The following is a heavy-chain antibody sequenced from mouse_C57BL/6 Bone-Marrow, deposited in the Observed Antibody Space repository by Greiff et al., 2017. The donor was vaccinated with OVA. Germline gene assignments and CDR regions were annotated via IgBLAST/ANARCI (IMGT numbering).Heavy chain of an antibody. V-gene: IGHV5-17*01. Sequence: EVQVVESGGGLVKPGGSLKLSCAASGFTFSDYGMHWVRPAPEKGLEWVGYISSGSSTIYYADTVKGRFTMSRDNAHNTLFLQMTSVRAEYAGVNYYGGALLRSCYGLAYWGQGTPVTVSA. J-gene: IGHJ3*01. D-gene: IGHD1-2*01. CDR1: GFTFSDYG. CDR3: GGALLRSCYGLAY. CDR2: ISSGSSTI.